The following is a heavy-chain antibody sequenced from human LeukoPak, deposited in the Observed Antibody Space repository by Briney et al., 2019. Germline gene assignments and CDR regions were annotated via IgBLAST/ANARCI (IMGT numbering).Heavy chain of an antibody. D-gene: IGHD1-26*01. Sequence: PGGSLRLSCAASGFTFSSYWMSWVRQAPGKGLEWVANIKQDGSEKYYVDSVKGRFTISRDNAKNSLYLQMNSLRAEDTAVYYCARPGQQEWDLGYFDYWGQGTLVTVSS. CDR2: IKQDGSEK. CDR3: ARPGQQEWDLGYFDY. CDR1: GFTFSSYW. V-gene: IGHV3-7*01. J-gene: IGHJ4*02.